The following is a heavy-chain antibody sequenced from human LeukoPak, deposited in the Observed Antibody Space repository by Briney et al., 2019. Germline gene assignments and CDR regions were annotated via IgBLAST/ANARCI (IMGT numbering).Heavy chain of an antibody. Sequence: GGSLRLSCAASGFTFDDYGMSWVRQAPGKGLEWGSGINWNGGSTVYADSVKGRFTIYRDKDKNSLYLQMNSLRAEDTALYYCARASSYYYDSSGYYPTDDYWGQGTLVTVSS. V-gene: IGHV3-20*04. CDR1: GFTFDDYG. CDR3: ARASSYYYDSSGYYPTDDY. CDR2: INWNGGST. D-gene: IGHD3-22*01. J-gene: IGHJ4*02.